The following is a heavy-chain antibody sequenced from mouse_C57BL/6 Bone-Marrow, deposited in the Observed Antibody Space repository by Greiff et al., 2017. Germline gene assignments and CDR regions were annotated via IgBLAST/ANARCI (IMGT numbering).Heavy chain of an antibody. D-gene: IGHD1-1*01. J-gene: IGHJ3*01. V-gene: IGHV1-9*01. CDR1: GYTFTGYW. Sequence: QVQLKQSGAELMKPGASVKLSCKATGYTFTGYWIEWVKQRPGHGLEWIGEILPGSGSTNYNEKFKGKATFTADTSSNTAYMQLSSLTTGDSAIYYCASERGYYGSSWPYWGQGTLVTVSA. CDR2: ILPGSGST. CDR3: ASERGYYGSSWPY.